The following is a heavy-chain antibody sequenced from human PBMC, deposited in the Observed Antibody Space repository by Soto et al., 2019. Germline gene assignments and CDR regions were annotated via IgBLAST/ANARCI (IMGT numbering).Heavy chain of an antibody. CDR1: GYTFTSYG. CDR3: ARDYLDGGSDVDAFDI. CDR2: ISAYNGNT. V-gene: IGHV1-18*01. Sequence: ASVKVSCKASGYTFTSYGISWVRQAPGQGLEWMGWISAYNGNTNYAQKLQGRVTVTTDTSTSTAYMELRSLRSDDTAVYYCARDYLDGGSDVDAFDIWGQGTMVTVSS. D-gene: IGHD2-15*01. J-gene: IGHJ3*02.